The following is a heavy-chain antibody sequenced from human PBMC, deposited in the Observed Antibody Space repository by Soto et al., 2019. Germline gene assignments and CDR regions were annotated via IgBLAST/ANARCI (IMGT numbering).Heavy chain of an antibody. CDR3: ARADYGDYGYFDL. CDR2: IYYSGST. J-gene: IGHJ2*01. Sequence: SETLSLTCTVSGGSVSSGSYYWSWIRQPPGKGLEWIGYIYYSGSTNYNPSLKSRVTISVDTSKNQFSLRLSSVTAADTAVYYCARADYGDYGYFDLWGRGTLVTVSS. D-gene: IGHD4-17*01. CDR1: GGSVSSGSYY. V-gene: IGHV4-61*01.